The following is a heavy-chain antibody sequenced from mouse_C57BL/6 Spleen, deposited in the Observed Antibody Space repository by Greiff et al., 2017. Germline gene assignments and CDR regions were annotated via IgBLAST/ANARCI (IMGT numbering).Heavy chain of an antibody. CDR3: ARFINGFDY. V-gene: IGHV1-26*01. CDR1: GYTFTDYY. D-gene: IGHD1-1*01. CDR2: INPNNGGT. J-gene: IGHJ2*01. Sequence: EVQLQQSGPELVKPGASVKISCKASGYTFTDYYMNWVKQSHGKSLEWIGDINPNNGGTSYNQKFKGKDTLTVDKSSSTAYMELRSLTSEDSAVYYCARFINGFDYWGQGTTLTVSS.